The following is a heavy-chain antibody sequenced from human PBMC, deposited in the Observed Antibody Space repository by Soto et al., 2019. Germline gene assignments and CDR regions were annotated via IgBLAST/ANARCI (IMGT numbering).Heavy chain of an antibody. Sequence: QVQLVQSGAEVKKPGSSVKVACKASGGTFSSYVISWVRQAPGQGLECMGGIIPISGRANYAPNFQGRVSMTADESTTTVYIELSSLRSEDTAGQYCARGWNDFPHWGQGTLVTVSS. J-gene: IGHJ4*02. CDR2: IIPISGRA. CDR3: ARGWNDFPH. V-gene: IGHV1-69*01. CDR1: GGTFSSYV. D-gene: IGHD1-1*01.